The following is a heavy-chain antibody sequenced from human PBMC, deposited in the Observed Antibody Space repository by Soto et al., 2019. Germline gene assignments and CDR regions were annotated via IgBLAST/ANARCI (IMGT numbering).Heavy chain of an antibody. V-gene: IGHV3-9*01. CDR2: INWNSASI. CDR3: VKDESINWYSGHFRH. J-gene: IGHJ1*01. CDR1: GFTFDDYA. D-gene: IGHD6-13*01. Sequence: EVQLVESGGGLVQPGRSLRLSCAASGFTFDDYAMHWVRQVPGKGLEWVSGINWNSASIGYGDSVKGRFAISRDNAKTPLHLQMNSLSAEDTAFYYCVKDESINWYSGHFRHWGQGTLVTVSS.